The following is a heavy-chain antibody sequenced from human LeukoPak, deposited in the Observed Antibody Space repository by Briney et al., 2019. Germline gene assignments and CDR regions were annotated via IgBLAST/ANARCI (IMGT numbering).Heavy chain of an antibody. D-gene: IGHD3-10*01. V-gene: IGHV1-69*04. J-gene: IGHJ6*02. CDR1: GGTFSSYA. Sequence: SVKVSCKASGGTFSSYAISWVRQAPGQRLEWMGRIIPILGIAKYAQKFQGRVTITADKSTSTAYMQLSSLSSEDTAVYYCASAPTRITMVRGVMPAYYFGMDVWGQGTTVTVS. CDR3: ASAPTRITMVRGVMPAYYFGMDV. CDR2: IIPILGIA.